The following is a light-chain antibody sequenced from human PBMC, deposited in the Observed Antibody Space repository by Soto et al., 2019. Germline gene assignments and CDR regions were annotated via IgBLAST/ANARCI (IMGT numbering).Light chain of an antibody. Sequence: QSVLTPPPSVSGDPGQRVTISCTGSSSNIGAGYDVHWYQQLPRTAPKLLIYGSSNRPSGVTDRFSGSKSGTSASLAITGLQAEDEADYYCQSYDSSLSGSYVFGTGTKVTVL. CDR3: QSYDSSLSGSYV. V-gene: IGLV1-40*01. CDR1: SSNIGAGYD. J-gene: IGLJ1*01. CDR2: GSS.